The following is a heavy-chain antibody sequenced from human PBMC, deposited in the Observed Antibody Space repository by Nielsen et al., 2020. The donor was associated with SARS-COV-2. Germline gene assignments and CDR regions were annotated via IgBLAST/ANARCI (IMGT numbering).Heavy chain of an antibody. CDR3: ARDTAMVETRDYYYYGMDV. CDR1: GYTFTSYG. V-gene: IGHV1-18*01. J-gene: IGHJ6*02. D-gene: IGHD5-18*01. Sequence: ASVKVSCKASGYTFTSYGISWVRQAPGQGLEWMGWISAYNGNTNYAQKLQGRVTMTTDTSTSTAYMELRSLRSDDTAVYYCARDTAMVETRDYYYYGMDVWGQGTTVTVSS. CDR2: ISAYNGNT.